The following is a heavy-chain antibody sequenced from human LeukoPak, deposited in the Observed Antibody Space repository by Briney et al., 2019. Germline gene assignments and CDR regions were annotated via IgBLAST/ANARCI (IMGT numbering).Heavy chain of an antibody. CDR3: ARHMGGGLDY. J-gene: IGHJ4*02. CDR2: IYYSGST. V-gene: IGHV4-39*01. CDR1: GGSISSSTYY. Sequence: KPSETLSLTCTVSGGSISSSTYYWGWIRQPPEKGLEWIGTIYYSGSTYYNPSLKSRVTISVDTSKNQFSLKLSSVTAADTAVYYCARHMGGGLDYWGQGTLVTVSS. D-gene: IGHD3-10*01.